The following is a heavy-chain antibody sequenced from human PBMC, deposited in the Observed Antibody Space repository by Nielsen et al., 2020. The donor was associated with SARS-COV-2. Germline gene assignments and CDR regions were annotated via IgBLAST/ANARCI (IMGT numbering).Heavy chain of an antibody. CDR1: GFIFTDSA. J-gene: IGHJ6*02. D-gene: IGHD6-13*01. Sequence: SVKVSCKASGFIFTDSAVQWVRQARGQRLEWIGWIVVGTGSTYYAQNFQGRVTISRDMSTSTAYMELSSMRSEDTAVYYCAADSEGSNWHYDYYEMDVWGQGTTVTVSS. CDR2: IVVGTGST. CDR3: AADSEGSNWHYDYYEMDV. V-gene: IGHV1-58*01.